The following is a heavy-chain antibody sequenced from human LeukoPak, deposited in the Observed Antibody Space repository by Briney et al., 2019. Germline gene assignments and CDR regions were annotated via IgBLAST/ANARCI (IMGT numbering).Heavy chain of an antibody. V-gene: IGHV3-30-3*01. CDR3: ARGGYSSSWLLDN. D-gene: IGHD6-13*01. CDR2: TSYDETNK. Sequence: GGSLRLSCAASGFIFNDYVIHWVRQAPGKGLEWVAVTSYDETNKHYADSAKGRFTVSRDNSKNTLYLQMNSLRADDTAIYYCARGGYSSSWLLDNWGQGTLVIVSS. CDR1: GFIFNDYV. J-gene: IGHJ4*02.